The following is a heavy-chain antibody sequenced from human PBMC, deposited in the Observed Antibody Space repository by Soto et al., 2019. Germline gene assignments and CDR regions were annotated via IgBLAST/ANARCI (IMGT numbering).Heavy chain of an antibody. J-gene: IGHJ2*01. CDR1: GYTFTNFN. CDR2: ISAYNGNT. D-gene: IGHD4-17*01. V-gene: IGHV1-18*01. CDR3: ARDYGDYYFDL. Sequence: QVHLVQSGAEVKKPGASVKVSCKASGYTFTNFNINWVRQAPGQGLEWMGWISAYNGNTNYAQKLQGTVTMTTATSTSTAYIELRSLRSDDTAVYYRARDYGDYYFDLWGRGTLITVSS.